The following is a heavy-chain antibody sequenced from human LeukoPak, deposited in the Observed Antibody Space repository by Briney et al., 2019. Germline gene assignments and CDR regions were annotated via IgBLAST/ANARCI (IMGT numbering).Heavy chain of an antibody. Sequence: SETLSLTCTVSGGSISSYYWSWIRQPPGKGLEWIGYIYYSGSTNYNPSLKSRVTISVDTSKNQFSLKLSSVTAADTAVYYCARRSAAGWFDPWGQGTLVTVSS. V-gene: IGHV4-59*08. CDR2: IYYSGST. CDR3: ARRSAAGWFDP. J-gene: IGHJ5*02. CDR1: GGSISSYY. D-gene: IGHD6-13*01.